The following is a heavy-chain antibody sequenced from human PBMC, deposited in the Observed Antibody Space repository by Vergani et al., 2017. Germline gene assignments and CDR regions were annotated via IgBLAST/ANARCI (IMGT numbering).Heavy chain of an antibody. CDR1: GPIFTDQD. J-gene: IGHJ5*02. V-gene: IGHV1-2*02. CDR3: ARGQGGYYDTTGYFNWFDP. CDR2: ISPNSGGT. D-gene: IGHD3-22*01. Sequence: QVQLVQSGAEVKKPGASVKVSCKASGPIFTDQDIHWVRQAPGQGLEYMGWISPNSGGTNYAQKFQGRVTMTRDTSISTDYMELSNLRSDDTAVYYCARGQGGYYDTTGYFNWFDPWGQGTLVTVSS.